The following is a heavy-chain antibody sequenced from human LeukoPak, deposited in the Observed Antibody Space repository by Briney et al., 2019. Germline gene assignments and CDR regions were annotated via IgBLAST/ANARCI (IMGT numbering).Heavy chain of an antibody. CDR2: INERGDWT. J-gene: IGHJ4*02. Sequence: GGSLRLSCAASGFTFSVSAMYWIRQAPGKGLEWVSVINERGDWTNHADSVKGRFTIFRDNSKNTLYLQMNSLRVEDTALYYCAKDWHLGGWGQGTLVTLSS. CDR1: GFTFSVSA. D-gene: IGHD1-26*01. CDR3: AKDWHLGG. V-gene: IGHV3-23*01.